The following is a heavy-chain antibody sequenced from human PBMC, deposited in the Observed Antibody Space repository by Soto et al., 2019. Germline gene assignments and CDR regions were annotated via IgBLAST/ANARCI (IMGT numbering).Heavy chain of an antibody. V-gene: IGHV3-48*01. J-gene: IGHJ4*02. CDR1: GFTFSSYS. CDR3: TQTPAGAPDY. CDR2: ISSSSSTI. Sequence: GGSLRLSCADSGFTFSSYSMNWVRQAPGKGLEWVSYISSSSSTIYYADSVKGRFTISRDNAKNSLYLQMNSLRAEDTAVYYCTQTPAGAPDYWGQGTLVTVSS.